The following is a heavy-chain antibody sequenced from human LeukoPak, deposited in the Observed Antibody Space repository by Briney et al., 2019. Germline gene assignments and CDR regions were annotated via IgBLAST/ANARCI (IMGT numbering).Heavy chain of an antibody. D-gene: IGHD1-26*01. V-gene: IGHV3-48*01. J-gene: IGHJ3*02. CDR1: GFTFRNYL. Sequence: GGSLRLSCAASGFTFRNYLMNWVRQAPGKGLEWVSFISSTGGTIYYADSVKGRFTVSKDNGKNSLLLQMNSLRAEDTAVYYCAREASGSYDAFDIWGQGTMVTVSS. CDR3: AREASGSYDAFDI. CDR2: ISSTGGTI.